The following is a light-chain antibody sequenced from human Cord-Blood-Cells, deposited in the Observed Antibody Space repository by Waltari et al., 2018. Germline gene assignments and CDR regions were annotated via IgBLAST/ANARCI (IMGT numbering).Light chain of an antibody. Sequence: DIVMTQSPDSLAVSLRDRATIHGKFSQSVLYSSNNKNYLAWYQQKPGQPPKLLIYWASTRESGVPDRFSGSGSGTDFTLTISSLQAEDVAVYYCQQYYSTPLTFGGGTKVEIK. CDR1: QSVLYSSNNKNY. V-gene: IGKV4-1*01. J-gene: IGKJ4*01. CDR2: WAS. CDR3: QQYYSTPLT.